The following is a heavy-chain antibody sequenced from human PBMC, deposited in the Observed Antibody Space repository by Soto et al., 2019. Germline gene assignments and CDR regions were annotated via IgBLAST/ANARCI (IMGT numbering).Heavy chain of an antibody. Sequence: PSETLSLTCTVSGGSISSSSYYWGWIRQPPGKGLEWIGSIYYSGSTYYNPSLQSRVTISVDTSKNQFSLKLSSVTAADAAVYYCAVYCYGDCLIGLGYWGQGTLVTVSS. V-gene: IGHV4-39*01. CDR1: GGSISSSSYY. J-gene: IGHJ4*02. CDR2: IYYSGST. D-gene: IGHD4-17*01. CDR3: AVYCYGDCLIGLGY.